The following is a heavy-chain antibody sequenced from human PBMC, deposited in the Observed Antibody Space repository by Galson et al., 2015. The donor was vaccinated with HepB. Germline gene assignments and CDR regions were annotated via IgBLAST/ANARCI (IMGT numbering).Heavy chain of an antibody. CDR2: ISGSAATT. CDR1: GFTFTTYA. J-gene: IGHJ4*02. Sequence: SLRLSCAASGFTFTTYAMGWVRQAPGKGLEWVSSISGSAATTYHADPVKGRFTISRDNFKDTLYLQMSSLRVEDTAVYYCAKELEPSFYNGRRGNYYDYWGQGVLVTVSS. V-gene: IGHV3-23*01. D-gene: IGHD3-10*01. CDR3: AKELEPSFYNGRRGNYYDY.